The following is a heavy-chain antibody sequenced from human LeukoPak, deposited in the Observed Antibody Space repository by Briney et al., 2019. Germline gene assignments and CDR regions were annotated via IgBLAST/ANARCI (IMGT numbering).Heavy chain of an antibody. Sequence: PGRSLRLPCAASGFSFSNYGMHWVRQAPGKGLEWVAVIWYDGTSKYYADSVKGRFTISRDNSKNTLYLQMNSLRVEDTAVYYCAKDGSGTYSRFDDWSRGTLVTVSS. CDR3: AKDGSGTYSRFDD. D-gene: IGHD3-10*01. V-gene: IGHV3-33*06. CDR2: IWYDGTSK. J-gene: IGHJ4*02. CDR1: GFSFSNYG.